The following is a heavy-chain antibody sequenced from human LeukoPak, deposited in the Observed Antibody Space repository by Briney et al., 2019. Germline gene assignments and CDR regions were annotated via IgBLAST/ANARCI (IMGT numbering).Heavy chain of an antibody. CDR3: ARLRITMVRGVIITQFGTSGSFDY. CDR1: GGSISSYY. CDR2: IYYSGST. D-gene: IGHD3-10*01. J-gene: IGHJ4*02. Sequence: SETLSLTCTVSGGSISSYYWSWIRQPPGKGLEWIGYIYYSGSTNYNPSLKSRVAISVDTSKNQFSLKLSSVTAADTAVYYCARLRITMVRGVIITQFGTSGSFDYWGQGTLVTVSS. V-gene: IGHV4-59*12.